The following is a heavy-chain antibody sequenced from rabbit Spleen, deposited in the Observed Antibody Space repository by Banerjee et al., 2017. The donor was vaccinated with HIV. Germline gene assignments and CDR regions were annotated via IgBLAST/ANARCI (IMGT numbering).Heavy chain of an antibody. CDR1: GFDFSNYG. CDR3: VREVAARFNL. J-gene: IGHJ4*01. D-gene: IGHD4-1*01. CDR2: IDPIFHVT. Sequence: QEQLVESGGGLVQPGESLKLSCKASGFDFSNYGVSWVRQAPGKGLEWIGYIDPIFHVTTYASWVNGRFSISRENTQNTVSLQMNSLTAADTATYFCVREVAARFNLWGQGTLVTVS. V-gene: IGHV1S47*01.